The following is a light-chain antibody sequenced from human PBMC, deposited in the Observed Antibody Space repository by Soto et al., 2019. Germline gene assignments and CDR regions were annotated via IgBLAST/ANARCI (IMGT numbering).Light chain of an antibody. CDR1: QSVSGN. Sequence: EIVMTQSPATLSVSPGERGTLSCTARQSVSGNLAWYQQKPGQPPRLLIFGATTRAPDVHARFSGSGSATEFALTVNNLQSRVSAVYYCQQYNEWPLPFGPGTKVDIK. J-gene: IGKJ3*01. CDR2: GAT. V-gene: IGKV3-15*01. CDR3: QQYNEWPLP.